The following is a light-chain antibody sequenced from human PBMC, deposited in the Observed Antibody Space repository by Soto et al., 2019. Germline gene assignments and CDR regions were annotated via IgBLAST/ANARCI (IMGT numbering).Light chain of an antibody. CDR3: LQSYNAPRT. CDR2: DSS. Sequence: DLQMDQSPSSLSASVGDRVTITCRASQSITNYLRWYQQKPGKAPKLLIYDSSTLRSGVPSRFSGSGSGTDFTLTISSLEPEDFATYYCLQSYNAPRTFGQGTKLEIE. CDR1: QSITNY. V-gene: IGKV1-39*01. J-gene: IGKJ2*01.